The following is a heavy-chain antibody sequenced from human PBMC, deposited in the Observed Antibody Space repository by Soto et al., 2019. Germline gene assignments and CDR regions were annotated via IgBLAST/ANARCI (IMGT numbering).Heavy chain of an antibody. D-gene: IGHD1-1*01. CDR1: GDSISIYY. CDR3: ARYTGTYDAFDI. CDR2: IYYSGST. J-gene: IGHJ3*02. Sequence: QVQLQESGPGLVKPSETLSLTCTVSGDSISIYYWSWIRQPPGKGLEWIGYIYYSGSTNYNPSLKRRVTISVDTSENQFSLKLSSVTAADTAVYYCARYTGTYDAFDIWGQGTMVTVSS. V-gene: IGHV4-59*08.